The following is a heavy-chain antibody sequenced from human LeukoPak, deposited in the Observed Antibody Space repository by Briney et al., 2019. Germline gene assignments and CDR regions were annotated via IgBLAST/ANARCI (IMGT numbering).Heavy chain of an antibody. V-gene: IGHV3-23*01. CDR2: ISGSGGST. J-gene: IGHJ4*02. D-gene: IGHD6-19*01. CDR3: AKEAGSGWTIFDY. CDR1: GFTFNSYA. Sequence: GGSLRLSCAASGFTFNSYAMSWVRQAPGKGLEWVSAISGSGGSTFYADSVKGRFTISRDNSKNTPYLQMNSLRGEDTAVYYCAKEAGSGWTIFDYWGQGTLVTVSS.